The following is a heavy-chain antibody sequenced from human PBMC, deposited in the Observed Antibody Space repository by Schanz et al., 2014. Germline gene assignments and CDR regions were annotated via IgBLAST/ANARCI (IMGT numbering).Heavy chain of an antibody. Sequence: QVQLVQSGPAVKKPGASMKVSCLASGYSFTEYFLHWVRQAPGQGLEWMGWVNPNSGATNYEQKFKGRVSLTSDTSISTAFMELSGLTSADTATYFCARARYTGYDCSGYWGQGTLLIVSS. D-gene: IGHD5-12*01. V-gene: IGHV1-2*02. CDR3: ARARYTGYDCSGY. J-gene: IGHJ4*02. CDR1: GYSFTEYF. CDR2: VNPNSGAT.